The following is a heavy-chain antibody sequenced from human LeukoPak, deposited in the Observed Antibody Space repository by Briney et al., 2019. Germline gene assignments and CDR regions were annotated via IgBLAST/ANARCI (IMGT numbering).Heavy chain of an antibody. D-gene: IGHD6-13*01. CDR1: GYTFTSYY. CDR3: ARVDSRSEAAADY. V-gene: IGHV1-46*01. CDR2: INPSGGST. Sequence: ASVKVSCKASGYTFTSYYMHWVRQAPGQGLEWMGIINPSGGSTSYAQKFQGRVTMTRDTSTSTAYMELRSLRSDDTAVYYCARVDSRSEAAADYWGQGTLVTVSS. J-gene: IGHJ4*02.